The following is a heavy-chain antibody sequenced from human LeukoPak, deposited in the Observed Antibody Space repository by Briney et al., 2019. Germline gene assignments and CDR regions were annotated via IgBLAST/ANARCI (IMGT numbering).Heavy chain of an antibody. V-gene: IGHV3-7*03. J-gene: IGHJ4*02. CDR1: GFTCSSYW. CDR3: ARGRIRVTMVRGVFFDY. CDR2: IKQDGSEK. Sequence: GGSLRLACAASGFTCSSYWMSWVRQAPGKGLEWVANIKQDGSEKYYVDSVKGRFTISRDNAKNSLYLQMNSLRAEDTAVYYCARGRIRVTMVRGVFFDYWGQGTLVTVSS. D-gene: IGHD3-10*01.